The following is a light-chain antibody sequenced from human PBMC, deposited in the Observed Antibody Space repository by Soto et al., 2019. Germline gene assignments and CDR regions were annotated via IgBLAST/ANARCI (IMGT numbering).Light chain of an antibody. CDR1: QSVSSN. CDR2: GAS. Sequence: EIVITQSPPRVSLSXGERATLSGXASQSVSSNLAWYQQKPGQAPRLLIYGASTRATGIPARFSGSGSGTEFTLTISSLQSEDFAVYYCQQYNNWPLTFGQGTKVDIK. V-gene: IGKV3-15*01. J-gene: IGKJ1*01. CDR3: QQYNNWPLT.